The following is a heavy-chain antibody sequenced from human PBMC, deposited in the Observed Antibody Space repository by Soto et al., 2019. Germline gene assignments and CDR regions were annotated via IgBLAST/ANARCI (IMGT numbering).Heavy chain of an antibody. D-gene: IGHD3-16*02. Sequence: QVQLVQSGAEVKKPGSSVKVSCKASGGTFSSYAISWVRQAPGQGLEWMGGIIPIFGTANYAQKFQGRVTITADKSTSTDYMELSSLRSEDTAVYYCASLGGYDYVWGSYRYAAPYYFDYCGQGTLVTVSS. CDR2: IIPIFGTA. J-gene: IGHJ4*02. CDR1: GGTFSSYA. V-gene: IGHV1-69*06. CDR3: ASLGGYDYVWGSYRYAAPYYFDY.